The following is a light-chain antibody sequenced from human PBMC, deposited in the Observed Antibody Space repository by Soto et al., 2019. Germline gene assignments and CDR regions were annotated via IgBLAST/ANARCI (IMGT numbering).Light chain of an antibody. Sequence: DVQMTQSPSSLSASVGDRCTSTCRPSQSIDNFLNWYQQKPGKAPNLLIYAASSLQSGVSSRFSGSGSGTDFTLTISSLQPEDSATYYCQQSYSLPYTFGQGTKVDIK. CDR2: AAS. CDR1: QSIDNF. V-gene: IGKV1-39*01. CDR3: QQSYSLPYT. J-gene: IGKJ2*01.